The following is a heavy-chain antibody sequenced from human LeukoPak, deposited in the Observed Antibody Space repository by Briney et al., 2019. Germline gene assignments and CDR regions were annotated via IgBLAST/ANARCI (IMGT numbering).Heavy chain of an antibody. Sequence: PGRSLRLSCAASGFTFSSYGMHWVRQAPGKGLEWVANIKQDGSEKYYVDSVKGRFTISRDNAKNSLYLQMNSLRAEDTAVYYCARALWFGEDFDYWGQGTLVTVSS. CDR2: IKQDGSEK. J-gene: IGHJ4*02. V-gene: IGHV3-7*01. D-gene: IGHD3-10*01. CDR3: ARALWFGEDFDY. CDR1: GFTFSSYG.